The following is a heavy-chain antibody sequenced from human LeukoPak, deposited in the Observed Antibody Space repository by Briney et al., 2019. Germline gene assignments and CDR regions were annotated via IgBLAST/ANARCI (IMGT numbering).Heavy chain of an antibody. CDR2: MTCDAGTT. V-gene: IGHV3-43*01. J-gene: IGHJ6*03. D-gene: IGHD2-2*01. Sequence: GGSLRLSCAASGFTFDDYTMHWVRQPPGKGLEWVSLMTCDAGTTYYADSVKGRFTISRDNSKNSLYLQMNSLRSEDTALYYCAKGVQTAARDMDVWGKGTTVTVSS. CDR1: GFTFDDYT. CDR3: AKGVQTAARDMDV.